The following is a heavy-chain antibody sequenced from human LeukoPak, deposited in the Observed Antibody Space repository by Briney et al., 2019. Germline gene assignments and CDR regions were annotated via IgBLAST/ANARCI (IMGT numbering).Heavy chain of an antibody. J-gene: IGHJ4*02. CDR1: GFTVSSNY. Sequence: PGGSLRLSCAASGFTVSSNYMSWVRQAPGKGLEWVSVIYSGGSTYYADSVKGRFTISRDNSKNTLYLQMNSLRVADTAVYYCARAAGIAAPGTRFDYFDSWGQGTLVTVSS. CDR2: IYSGGST. V-gene: IGHV3-53*01. CDR3: ARAAGIAAPGTRFDYFDS. D-gene: IGHD6-13*01.